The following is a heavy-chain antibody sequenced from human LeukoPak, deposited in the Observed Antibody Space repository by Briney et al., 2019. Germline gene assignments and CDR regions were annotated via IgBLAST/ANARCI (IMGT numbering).Heavy chain of an antibody. V-gene: IGHV1-18*01. Sequence: VASVKVSCKASGYXFTSYGISWVRQAPGQGLEWMGWISAYNGNANYAQKLQGRVTMTTDTSTSTAYMELRSLRSDDTAVYYCARDHPAGTSWFDPWGQGTLVTVSS. D-gene: IGHD6-19*01. CDR2: ISAYNGNA. CDR1: GYXFTSYG. J-gene: IGHJ5*02. CDR3: ARDHPAGTSWFDP.